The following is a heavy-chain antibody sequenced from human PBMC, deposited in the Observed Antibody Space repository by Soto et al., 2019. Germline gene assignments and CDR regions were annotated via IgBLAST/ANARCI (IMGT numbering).Heavy chain of an antibody. V-gene: IGHV4-59*01. D-gene: IGHD3-16*01. CDR3: ARDFLFGAGPFDY. Sequence: SETLSLTCTVSGGSISSYYWSWIRQPPGKGLEWIGYIYYSGSTNYNPSLKSRVTISEDTSKNQFSLKLSSVTAADTAVYYGARDFLFGAGPFDYWGQGTLVTVSS. J-gene: IGHJ4*02. CDR1: GGSISSYY. CDR2: IYYSGST.